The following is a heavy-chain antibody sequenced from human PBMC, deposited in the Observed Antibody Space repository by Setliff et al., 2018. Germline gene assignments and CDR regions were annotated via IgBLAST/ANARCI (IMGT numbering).Heavy chain of an antibody. V-gene: IGHV4-4*08. Sequence: LSLTCSVSGASISNYYWSWIRQSPGKGLEWIGYVYTTLSTNYNPSLKSRVTMSVDTSKNQFSLRLSSVTAADTAVYYCARDHAPVPTARQVYYSLDVWGKGTTVTVS. CDR2: VYTTLST. J-gene: IGHJ6*03. D-gene: IGHD2-2*01. CDR1: GASISNYY. CDR3: ARDHAPVPTARQVYYSLDV.